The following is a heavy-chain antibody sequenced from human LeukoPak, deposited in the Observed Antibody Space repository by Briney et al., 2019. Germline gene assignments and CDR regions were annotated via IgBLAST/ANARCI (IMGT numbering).Heavy chain of an antibody. J-gene: IGHJ3*02. CDR1: GYSFTGYY. D-gene: IGHD5-24*01. CDR3: VRDQGRRWLQLGNDAFDI. CDR2: INPNGGGT. Sequence: ASVKVSCKASGYSFTGYYIHWVRQAPGQGFEWMGWINPNGGGTNSAQKFQGRVTMTRDPSISTAYMELSSLTSDDTAVYYCVRDQGRRWLQLGNDAFDIWGQGTMVTVSS. V-gene: IGHV1-2*02.